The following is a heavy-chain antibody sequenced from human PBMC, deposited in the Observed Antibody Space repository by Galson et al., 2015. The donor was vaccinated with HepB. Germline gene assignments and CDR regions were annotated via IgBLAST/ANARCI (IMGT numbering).Heavy chain of an antibody. J-gene: IGHJ4*02. CDR1: GLIFSTYW. CDR2: ISSSSSYM. CDR3: ARVLEGSGIDY. D-gene: IGHD6-19*01. Sequence: SLRLSCAASGLIFSTYWMTWVRQAPGKGLEWVSSISSSSSYMYHADSVKGRFTISRDNAKNSLYLQMNSLRAEDTAVYYCARVLEGSGIDYWGQGTLVTVSS. V-gene: IGHV3-21*01.